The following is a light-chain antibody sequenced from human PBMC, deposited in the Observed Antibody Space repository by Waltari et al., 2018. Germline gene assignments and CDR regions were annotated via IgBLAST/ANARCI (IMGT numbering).Light chain of an antibody. J-gene: IGLJ7*01. CDR2: ENR. CDR3: GTWDSSLSGAV. CDR1: SSNIGNNY. V-gene: IGLV1-51*02. Sequence: QSVLTQPPSVSAAPGQRVTISCSGGSSNIGNNYVSWYPQFPGTAPKLLIYENRERPSGIPGRFSGSKSGTSAPLDITGLQAGDEAEYYCGTWDSSLSGAVFGGGTHLTVL.